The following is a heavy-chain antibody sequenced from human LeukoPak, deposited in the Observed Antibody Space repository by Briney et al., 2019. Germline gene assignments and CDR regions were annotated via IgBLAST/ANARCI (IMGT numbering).Heavy chain of an antibody. CDR1: GYTFTGYY. J-gene: IGHJ4*02. CDR2: INPNSGGT. D-gene: IGHD3-10*01. V-gene: IGHV1-2*06. Sequence: ASVKVSCKASGYTFTGYYMHWVRQAPGQGLEWMGRINPNSGGTNYAQKFQGRVTMTRDTSISTAYMELSRLRSDDTAVYYCARGRESYYCGSGSYSPFDYWGQGTLVTVSS. CDR3: ARGRESYYCGSGSYSPFDY.